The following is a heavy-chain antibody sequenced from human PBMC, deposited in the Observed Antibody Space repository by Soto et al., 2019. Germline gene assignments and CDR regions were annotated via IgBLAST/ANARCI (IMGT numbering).Heavy chain of an antibody. D-gene: IGHD6-19*01. V-gene: IGHV4-4*02. J-gene: IGHJ4*02. CDR1: GGSISSSNW. Sequence: PSETLSLTCAVSGGSISSSNWWSWVRQPPGKGLEWIGEIYHSGSTNYNPSLKSRVTISVDTSKNQFSLKLSSVTAADTAVYYCARGQGTLGRWLVYGYWGQGTLVTVSS. CDR2: IYHSGST. CDR3: ARGQGTLGRWLVYGY.